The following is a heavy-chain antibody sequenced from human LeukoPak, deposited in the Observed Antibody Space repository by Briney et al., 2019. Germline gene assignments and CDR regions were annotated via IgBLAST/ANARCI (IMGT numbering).Heavy chain of an antibody. CDR3: ARDMRHYRNYDSSGYYYNLEY. V-gene: IGHV1-18*01. Sequence: ASVKVSCKTSGYIFTSYGISWVRQAPGKGLEWMGWISVHNGYTRYAQKFQGRVTMTTDTSTSTAYMDLRSLRSDDTAVYYCARDMRHYRNYDSSGYYYNLEYWGQGTLVSVSS. CDR2: ISVHNGYT. D-gene: IGHD3-22*01. CDR1: GYIFTSYG. J-gene: IGHJ4*02.